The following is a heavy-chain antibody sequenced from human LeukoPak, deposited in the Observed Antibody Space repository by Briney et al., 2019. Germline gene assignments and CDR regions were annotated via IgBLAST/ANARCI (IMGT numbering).Heavy chain of an antibody. V-gene: IGHV4-34*01. D-gene: IGHD4-11*01. J-gene: IGHJ4*02. CDR3: ASSYSNYRLDYFDY. CDR1: GGSFSGYY. CDR2: INHSAMS. Sequence: PSETLSLTCAVYGGSFSGYYWTWIRQPPGKGLEWIGEINHSAMSAYDPSLKSRVIISVDTSKKQFSLKLTSVTAADTAVYYCASSYSNYRLDYFDYWGQGTLVTVSS.